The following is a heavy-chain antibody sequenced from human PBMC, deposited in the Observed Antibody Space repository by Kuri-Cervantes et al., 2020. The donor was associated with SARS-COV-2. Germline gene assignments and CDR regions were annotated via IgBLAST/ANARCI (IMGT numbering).Heavy chain of an antibody. CDR3: ARDLRLGKSLDY. V-gene: IGHV3-21*01. D-gene: IGHD7-27*01. CDR1: GFSLSRYT. Sequence: GESFKNSCAGSGFSLSRYTMNWVRQAPGKALEWVFSLSCSGSYIYYADSVTGRFTISRDNAKNSLYLQMSSLRAEDTALYYCARDLRLGKSLDYWGQGTLVTVS. CDR2: LSCSGSYI. J-gene: IGHJ4*02.